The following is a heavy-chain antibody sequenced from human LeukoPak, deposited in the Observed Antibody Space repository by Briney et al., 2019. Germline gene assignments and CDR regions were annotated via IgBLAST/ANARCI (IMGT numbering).Heavy chain of an antibody. CDR1: GFRFTSYC. D-gene: IGHD3-10*01. J-gene: IGHJ4*02. CDR2: IYPRGSDT. Sequence: GSLKISCWGSGFRFTSYCIGWVRQVPGKGLGWVGIIYPRGSDTRYSPSLQGQVTIAADKSMSTGYLQWSSLKASGTAIYYCARQVSGGDDYWGQGTLVTVSS. V-gene: IGHV5-51*01. CDR3: ARQVSGGDDY.